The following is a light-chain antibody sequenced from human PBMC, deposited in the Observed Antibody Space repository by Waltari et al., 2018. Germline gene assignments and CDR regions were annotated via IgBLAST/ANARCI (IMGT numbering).Light chain of an antibody. CDR3: SSCTSTSTLV. Sequence: QSALTQPASVSGSPGQSITISCTGTSNDVGTYTCVSWYQQHPGKAPKLIIHDATKRPSGVSNRFSGSKSGNTASLTISGLQTKDEADYYCSSCTSTSTLVFGNGTKVTVL. J-gene: IGLJ1*01. V-gene: IGLV2-14*03. CDR2: DAT. CDR1: SNDVGTYTC.